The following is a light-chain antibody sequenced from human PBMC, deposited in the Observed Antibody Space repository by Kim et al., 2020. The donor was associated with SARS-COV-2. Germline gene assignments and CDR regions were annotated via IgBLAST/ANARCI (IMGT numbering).Light chain of an antibody. Sequence: QSVLTQPPSASGTPGQRVTISCSGSSSNIGSNDVNWYQQLPGTAPKLLVSVNNHRPSGVPDRISDSKSGTSASLAISGLRSEDDADYYCATWDDRLNGVLFGGGTKVTVL. V-gene: IGLV1-44*01. CDR3: ATWDDRLNGVL. J-gene: IGLJ2*01. CDR2: VNN. CDR1: SSNIGSND.